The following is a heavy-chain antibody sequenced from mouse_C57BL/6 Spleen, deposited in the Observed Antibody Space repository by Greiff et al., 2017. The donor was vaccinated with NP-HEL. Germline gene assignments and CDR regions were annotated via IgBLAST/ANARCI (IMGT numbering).Heavy chain of an antibody. J-gene: IGHJ2*01. D-gene: IGHD2-3*01. CDR1: GFTFSSYT. CDR3: ARRDDGYYFFDY. Sequence: EVQGVESGGGLVKPGGSLKLSCAASGFTFSSYTMSWVRQTPEKRLEWVATISGGGGNTYYPDSVKGRFTISRDNAKNTLYLQMSSLRSEDTALYYCARRDDGYYFFDYWGQGTTLTVSS. CDR2: ISGGGGNT. V-gene: IGHV5-9*01.